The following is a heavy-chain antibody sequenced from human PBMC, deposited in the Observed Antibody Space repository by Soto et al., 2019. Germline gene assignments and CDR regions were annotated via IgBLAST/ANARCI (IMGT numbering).Heavy chain of an antibody. CDR3: ARDRSSTYSDYAMDV. J-gene: IGHJ6*02. CDR1: GFTFDDYG. Sequence: LQLVESGGGVVRPGGSLRLSCAASGFTFDDYGMNWVRQAPGKGLEWVSGITWSGRSIGYADSVKGRFTISRDNAXXSLYLQMNSLRAEDTALYYCARDRSSTYSDYAMDVWGQGTTVTVSS. D-gene: IGHD2-2*01. V-gene: IGHV3-20*04. CDR2: ITWSGRSI.